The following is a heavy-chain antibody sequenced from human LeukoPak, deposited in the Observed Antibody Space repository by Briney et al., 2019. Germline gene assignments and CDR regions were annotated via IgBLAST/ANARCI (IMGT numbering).Heavy chain of an antibody. CDR2: IYHSGST. J-gene: IGHJ3*02. CDR3: ARPHYDILTGYLDAFDI. D-gene: IGHD3-9*01. V-gene: IGHV4-38-2*02. Sequence: SETLSLTCTVSGYSINSGYYWGWIRQPPGKGLEWIGSIYHSGSTYYNPSLKSRVTISIDTSKNLFSLQLSSVTAADTALYYCARPHYDILTGYLDAFDIWGQGTMVTVSS. CDR1: GYSINSGYY.